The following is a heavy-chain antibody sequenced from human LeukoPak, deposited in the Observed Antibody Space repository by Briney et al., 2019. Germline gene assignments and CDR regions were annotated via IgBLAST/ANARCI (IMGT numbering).Heavy chain of an antibody. CDR2: IYYSGST. CDR3: ARDSGGDTGAATLGY. Sequence: SETLSLTCTVSGGSISSYYWSWIRQPPGKGLEWIGYIYYSGSTNYNPSLKSRVTISVDTSKNQFSLKLSSVTAADTAVYYRARDSGGDTGAATLGYWGQGTLVTVSS. D-gene: IGHD2-15*01. J-gene: IGHJ4*02. V-gene: IGHV4-59*01. CDR1: GGSISSYY.